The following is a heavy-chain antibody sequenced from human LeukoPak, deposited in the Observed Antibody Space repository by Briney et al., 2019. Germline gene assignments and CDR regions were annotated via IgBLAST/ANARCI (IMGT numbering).Heavy chain of an antibody. J-gene: IGHJ5*02. CDR1: GFTFSSYA. V-gene: IGHV3-48*03. CDR2: ISSSGSTI. CDR3: ARGGDFWSGFNWFDP. Sequence: PGGSLRLSCAASGFTFSSYAMSWVRQAPGKGLEGVSYISSSGSTIYYADSVKGRFTISRDNAKNSLYLQMNSLRAEDTAVYYCARGGDFWSGFNWFDPWGQGTLVTVSS. D-gene: IGHD3-3*01.